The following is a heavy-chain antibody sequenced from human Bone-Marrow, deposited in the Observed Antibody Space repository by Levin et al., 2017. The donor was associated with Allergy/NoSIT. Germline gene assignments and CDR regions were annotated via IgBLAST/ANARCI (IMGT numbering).Heavy chain of an antibody. V-gene: IGHV3-30*18. Sequence: PGGSLRLSCAASGFTFSTYGMHWVRQAPGKGLEWVAFISYDGSKKYYADSVKGRITISRDTSENTPSLQLNSLRAEDTAVYYCAKDRIDHCATTSCYSAFDVWGQGTMVAVSS. CDR1: GFTFSTYG. D-gene: IGHD2-2*01. J-gene: IGHJ3*01. CDR3: AKDRIDHCATTSCYSAFDV. CDR2: ISYDGSKK.